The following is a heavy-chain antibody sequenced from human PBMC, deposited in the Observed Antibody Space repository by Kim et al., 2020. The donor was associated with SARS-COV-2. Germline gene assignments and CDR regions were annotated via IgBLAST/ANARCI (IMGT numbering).Heavy chain of an antibody. Sequence: PSLKSRVTISVDTSKNQCSLKLNGVTAADTAVYYCARGPVLLGVRPHWFDPWGQGTLVTVSS. V-gene: IGHV4-34*01. CDR3: ARGPVLLGVRPHWFDP. J-gene: IGHJ5*02. D-gene: IGHD3-10*01.